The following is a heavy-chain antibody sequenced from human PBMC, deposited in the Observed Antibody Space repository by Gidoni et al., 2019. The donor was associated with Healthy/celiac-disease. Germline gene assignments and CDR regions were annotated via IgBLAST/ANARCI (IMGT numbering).Heavy chain of an antibody. V-gene: IGHV4-59*01. CDR2: IYYSGST. J-gene: IGHJ5*02. CDR1: GGSISSYY. CDR3: ARETKIWFDP. Sequence: QVQLQESGPGLVKPSETLSLTCTVSGGSISSYYWSWIRQPPGKGLEWIGYIYYSGSTNYNPSLKSRVTISVDTSKNQFSLKLSSVTAADTAVYYCARETKIWFDPWGQGTLVTVSS.